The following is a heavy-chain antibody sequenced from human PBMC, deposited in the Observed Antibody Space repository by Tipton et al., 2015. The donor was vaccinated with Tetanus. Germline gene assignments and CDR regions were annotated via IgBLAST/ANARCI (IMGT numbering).Heavy chain of an antibody. Sequence: TLSLTCAVSGGSTSSGGFSWHWIRQPPGKALEWIGHIYDSGSSYSNPSLKSRVTISVDRSKNQFSLSLSSVTAADTAMYYCARGLLKYGYYRAFDIWGQGAMVTVSS. D-gene: IGHD4-17*01. J-gene: IGHJ3*02. V-gene: IGHV4-30-2*01. CDR3: ARGLLKYGYYRAFDI. CDR1: GGSTSSGGFS. CDR2: IYDSGSS.